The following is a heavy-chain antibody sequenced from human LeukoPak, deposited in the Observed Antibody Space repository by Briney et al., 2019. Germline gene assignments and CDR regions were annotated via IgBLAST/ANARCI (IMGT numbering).Heavy chain of an antibody. Sequence: PGGSLRLSCAASGFTFSSYSMNWVRQAPGKGLEWVSSISISSSYIYYADSVKGRFTISRDNAKNSLYLQMNSLRAEDTAVYYCASLITPTVDYGGPTFDYWGQGTLVTVSS. V-gene: IGHV3-21*01. CDR3: ASLITPTVDYGGPTFDY. CDR1: GFTFSSYS. J-gene: IGHJ4*02. D-gene: IGHD4-23*01. CDR2: ISISSSYI.